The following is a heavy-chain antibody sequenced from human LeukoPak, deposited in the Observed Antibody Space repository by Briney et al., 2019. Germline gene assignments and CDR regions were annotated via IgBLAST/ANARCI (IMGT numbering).Heavy chain of an antibody. Sequence: GGSLRLSCAASGFTVSSNYRSWVRQAPGKGLEWVSVIYSGGSTYYADSVKGRFTISRHNSKNTLYLQMNSLRAEDTAVYYCARDRAGYAGWFDPWGQGTLVTVSS. D-gene: IGHD5-12*01. J-gene: IGHJ5*02. CDR1: GFTVSSNY. CDR2: IYSGGST. V-gene: IGHV3-53*04. CDR3: ARDRAGYAGWFDP.